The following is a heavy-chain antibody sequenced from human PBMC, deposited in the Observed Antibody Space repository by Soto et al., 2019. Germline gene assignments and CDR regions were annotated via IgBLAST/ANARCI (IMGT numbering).Heavy chain of an antibody. CDR3: ARTKIAAAGIWWEGYNWFDP. CDR2: IYYSGST. Sequence: QVQLQESGPGLVKPSQTLSLTCTVSGGSISSGGYYWSWIRQHPGKGLEWIGYIYYSGSTYYNPSLKSRVTISVDTSKNQFSLKLSSVTAADTAVYYCARTKIAAAGIWWEGYNWFDPWGQGTLVTVSS. CDR1: GGSISSGGYY. D-gene: IGHD6-13*01. V-gene: IGHV4-31*03. J-gene: IGHJ5*02.